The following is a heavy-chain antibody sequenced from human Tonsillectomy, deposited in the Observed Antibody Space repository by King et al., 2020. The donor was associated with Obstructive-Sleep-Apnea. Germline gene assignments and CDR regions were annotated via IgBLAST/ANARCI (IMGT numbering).Heavy chain of an antibody. Sequence: HLVQSGAEVKKPGESLKISCQGSGYIFSRYWIAWVRQMPGKGLEWVVLFYPCGCHTKYSPSFQGQVTISADKSISTAYLQWSGLKASDTAMYFCARGHYYDGLDVWGQGTTVTVSS. CDR1: GYIFSRYW. CDR2: FYPCGCHT. V-gene: IGHV5-51*01. J-gene: IGHJ6*02. CDR3: ARGHYYDGLDV.